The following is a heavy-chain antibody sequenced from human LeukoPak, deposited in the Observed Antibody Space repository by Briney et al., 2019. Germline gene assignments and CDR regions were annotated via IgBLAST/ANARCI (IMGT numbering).Heavy chain of an antibody. J-gene: IGHJ5*02. CDR1: GGSISSGSYY. CDR2: IYTSGST. CDR3: ARESLLWFGAGAHFSNNWFDP. Sequence: SQTLSLTCTVSGGSISSGSYYWSWIRQPAGKGLEWIGRIYTSGSTNYNPSLKSRVTMSVDTSKNQFSLKLSSVTAADTAVYYCARESLLWFGAGAHFSNNWFDPWGQGTLVTVSS. D-gene: IGHD3-10*01. V-gene: IGHV4-61*02.